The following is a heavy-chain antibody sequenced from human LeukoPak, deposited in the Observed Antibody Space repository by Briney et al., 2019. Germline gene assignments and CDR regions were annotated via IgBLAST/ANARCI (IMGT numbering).Heavy chain of an antibody. CDR1: GGSFSGYY. Sequence: SETLSLTCAVYGGSFSGYYWSWIRQPPGKWLEWIGEINHSGSIKRNPSLKSRGTISVDTSKNQFSLKMSSVTAADTAVYYCARRVGRYFGERAYYYNYMDVWDKGTTVTIYS. CDR3: ARRVGRYFGERAYYYNYMDV. J-gene: IGHJ6*03. V-gene: IGHV4-34*01. CDR2: INHSGSI. D-gene: IGHD3-10*01.